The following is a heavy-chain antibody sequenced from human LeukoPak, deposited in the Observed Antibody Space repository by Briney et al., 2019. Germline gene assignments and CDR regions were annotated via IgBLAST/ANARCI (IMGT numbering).Heavy chain of an antibody. CDR3: ARRSLSASCGGDCYFY. D-gene: IGHD2-21*02. CDR1: GVSFNSYY. CDR2: INHSGST. Sequence: SETLSLTCAVYGVSFNSYYWSWIRQPPGKGLEWIGEINHSGSTSYNPSLKSRVTISVDTSKNQFSLKLSSVTAADTAVYYCARRSLSASCGGDCYFYWGQGTLVTVSS. V-gene: IGHV4-34*01. J-gene: IGHJ4*02.